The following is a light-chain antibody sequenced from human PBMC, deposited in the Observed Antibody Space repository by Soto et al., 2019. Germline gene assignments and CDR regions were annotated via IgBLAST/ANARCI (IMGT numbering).Light chain of an antibody. V-gene: IGLV2-14*01. Sequence: QSALTQPASVSGSPGQSITISCTGTSSDVGGYNYVSWYQQHPGKAPKLMIYEVSNRPSGVSNRFSGSKSGNTASLTISGLQAEXXXDYYCSSYTSSSTPVIFSGGTKL. J-gene: IGLJ2*01. CDR3: SSYTSSSTPVI. CDR2: EVS. CDR1: SSDVGGYNY.